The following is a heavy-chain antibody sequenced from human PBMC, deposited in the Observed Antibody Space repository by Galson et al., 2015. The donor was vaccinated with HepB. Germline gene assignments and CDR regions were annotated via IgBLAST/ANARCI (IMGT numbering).Heavy chain of an antibody. V-gene: IGHV3-33*01. J-gene: IGHJ4*02. Sequence: SLRLSCAASGFTFSTYGMYWVRQAPGKGLEWVSIIWFDGSNEDYADSVKGLFTISRDNAKNTLYLEINSVRAEDTAVYYCARRGTSSGYYYADYWGQGTLVTVSS. CDR2: IWFDGSNE. CDR3: ARRGTSSGYYYADY. D-gene: IGHD3-22*01. CDR1: GFTFSTYG.